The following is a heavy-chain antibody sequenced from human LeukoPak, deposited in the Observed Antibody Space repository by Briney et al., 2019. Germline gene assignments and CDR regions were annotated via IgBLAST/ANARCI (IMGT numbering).Heavy chain of an antibody. CDR2: IYYSGST. J-gene: IGHJ4*02. CDR1: GGSISSYY. D-gene: IGHD6-19*01. CDR3: ASVSSGSAADFDY. V-gene: IGHV4-59*01. Sequence: SETLSLTCTVSGGSISSYYWSWIRQPPGKGLEWIGYIYYSGSTNYNPSLKSRATISVGTSKDQFSLKLSSVTAADTAVYFCASVSSGSAADFDYWGQGTLVTVSS.